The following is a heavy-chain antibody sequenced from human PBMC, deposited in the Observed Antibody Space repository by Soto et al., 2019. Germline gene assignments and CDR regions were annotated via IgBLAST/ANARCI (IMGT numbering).Heavy chain of an antibody. CDR1: GYTFTGYY. D-gene: IGHD2-15*01. CDR2: INPNSGGT. J-gene: IGHJ6*03. CDR3: ARDGKYCSGGSCSFLYYYYYMDV. Sequence: ASVKVSCKASGYTFTGYYMHWVRQAPGQGLEWMGWINPNSGGTNYAQKFQGWVTMTRDTSISTAYMELSRLRSDDTAVYYCARDGKYCSGGSCSFLYYYYYMDVWGKGTTVTVSS. V-gene: IGHV1-2*04.